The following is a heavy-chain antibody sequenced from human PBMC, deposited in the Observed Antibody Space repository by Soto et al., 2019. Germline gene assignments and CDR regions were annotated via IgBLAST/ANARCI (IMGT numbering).Heavy chain of an antibody. D-gene: IGHD1-26*01. Sequence: QVQLVESGGGVVQPGRSLRLSCAASGFTFSSYAMHWVRQAPGKGLEWVAVISYDGSNKYYADSVKGRFTISRDNSKYTLYLKMNSLRAEDTAVYYCARVPSMSGSYWGAFDIWGQGTMVTVSS. CDR1: GFTFSSYA. CDR3: ARVPSMSGSYWGAFDI. CDR2: ISYDGSNK. J-gene: IGHJ3*02. V-gene: IGHV3-30-3*01.